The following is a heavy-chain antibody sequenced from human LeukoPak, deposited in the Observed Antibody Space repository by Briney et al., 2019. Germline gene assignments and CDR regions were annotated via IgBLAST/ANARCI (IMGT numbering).Heavy chain of an antibody. J-gene: IGHJ4*02. CDR2: INHSGST. CDR3: ARGWDMAAAGLFDY. D-gene: IGHD6-13*01. Sequence: PSETLSLTCAVYGGSFSGYYWSWIRQPPGKGLEWIGEINHSGSTNYNPSLKSRVTISVDTSKNQFSLKLSSVTAADTAVYYCARGWDMAAAGLFDYWGQGTLVTVSS. CDR1: GGSFSGYY. V-gene: IGHV4-34*01.